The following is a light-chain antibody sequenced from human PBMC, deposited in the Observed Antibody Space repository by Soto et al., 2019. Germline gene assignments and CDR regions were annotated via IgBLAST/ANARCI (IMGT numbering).Light chain of an antibody. CDR2: EGS. CDR3: CSFAGSFSYV. Sequence: QSALTQPASVSGSPGQSITISCTGTSSDVGGYNLVSWYQQHPDKAPKLVIYEGSKRPSGVSSRFSGSKSGNTASLTISGLQAEDEAEYYCCSFAGSFSYVFGGGTKVTVL. CDR1: SSDVGGYNL. J-gene: IGLJ1*01. V-gene: IGLV2-23*01.